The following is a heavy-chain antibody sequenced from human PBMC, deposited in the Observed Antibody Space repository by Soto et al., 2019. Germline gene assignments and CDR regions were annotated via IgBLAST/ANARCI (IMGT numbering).Heavy chain of an antibody. V-gene: IGHV3-30*03. D-gene: IGHD2-2*01. CDR3: ARVPSSTYHYFDH. CDR1: GFTFSPYG. Sequence: SLRLSCAASGFTFSPYGIHWVRQAPGKGLEWVSLISYDESKKFYAESVKGRFTISRDNSKNTVYLQMNSLRGEDTAVYYCARVPSSTYHYFDHWGQGT. CDR2: ISYDESKK. J-gene: IGHJ4*02.